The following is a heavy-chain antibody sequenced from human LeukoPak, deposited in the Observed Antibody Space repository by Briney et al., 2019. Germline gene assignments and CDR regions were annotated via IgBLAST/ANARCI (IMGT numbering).Heavy chain of an antibody. D-gene: IGHD1-26*01. CDR3: ARDRWGATSLFDY. CDR2: IIPIFGTA. J-gene: IGHJ4*02. CDR1: GGTFSSYA. Sequence: ASVKVSCKASGGTFSSYAISWVRQAPGQGLEWMGGIIPIFGTANYAQKFQGRVTITADESTSTAYMELSSLRSEDTAVYYCARDRWGATSLFDYWGQGTLVTVSS. V-gene: IGHV1-69*13.